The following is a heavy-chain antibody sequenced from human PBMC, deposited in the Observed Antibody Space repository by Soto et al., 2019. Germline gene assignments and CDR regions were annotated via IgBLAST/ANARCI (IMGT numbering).Heavy chain of an antibody. Sequence: EVQLVESGGGLVEPGGSPRLSCAASGFNFINAWMHWVRQAPGKGLEWVGRIKSKTDGGTTDYAAPVKGRFIISRDDSKNTLYLQINSLKMEDTAVYYCSALGVWGQGTTVTVSS. V-gene: IGHV3-15*07. CDR1: GFNFINAW. J-gene: IGHJ6*02. D-gene: IGHD1-26*01. CDR2: IKSKTDGGTT. CDR3: SALGV.